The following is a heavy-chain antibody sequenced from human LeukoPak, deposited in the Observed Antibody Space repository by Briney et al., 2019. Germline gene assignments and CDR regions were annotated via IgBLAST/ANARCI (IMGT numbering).Heavy chain of an antibody. D-gene: IGHD6-19*01. CDR1: GYTFTSYG. CDR3: ARDRDSSGFDAFDI. CDR2: ISAYNGNT. Sequence: ASVKVSCKASGYTFTSYGISWVRQAPGQGLEWMGWISAYNGNTNYAQKLQGRVTMTTDTSTSTAYMELRSLRSDDTAVYYCARDRDSSGFDAFDIWGQGTMVTVSS. V-gene: IGHV1-18*01. J-gene: IGHJ3*02.